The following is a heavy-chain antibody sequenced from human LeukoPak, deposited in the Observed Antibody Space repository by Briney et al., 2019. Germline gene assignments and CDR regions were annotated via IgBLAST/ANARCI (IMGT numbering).Heavy chain of an antibody. CDR1: GFTFSRYT. J-gene: IGHJ6*03. Sequence: PGGSLRLSCAGSGFTFSRYTMSWVRQAPGKGLEWVANIKQDGSEKYYVDSVKGRFTISRDNAKNSLYLQMNSLRAEDTAVYYCASLGDSSGYYLEYYYYYMDVWGKGTTVTVSS. D-gene: IGHD3-22*01. CDR3: ASLGDSSGYYLEYYYYYMDV. CDR2: IKQDGSEK. V-gene: IGHV3-7*01.